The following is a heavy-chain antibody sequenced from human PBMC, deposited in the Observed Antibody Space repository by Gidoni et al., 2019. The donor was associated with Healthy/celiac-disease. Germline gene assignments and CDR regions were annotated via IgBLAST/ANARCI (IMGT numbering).Heavy chain of an antibody. CDR1: GGTFSGYA. J-gene: IGHJ4*02. CDR3: ARGFSRSIVVVPAAIPHYYFDY. D-gene: IGHD2-2*02. V-gene: IGHV1-69*01. Sequence: QVQLVQSGAEVKTPGSSVKVSCKASGGTFSGYAICWVRQAPAQGLEWMGGIIPIFGTANYAQKFQGRVTITADESTSTAYMELSSLRSEDTAVYYCARGFSRSIVVVPAAIPHYYFDYWGQGTLVTVSS. CDR2: IIPIFGTA.